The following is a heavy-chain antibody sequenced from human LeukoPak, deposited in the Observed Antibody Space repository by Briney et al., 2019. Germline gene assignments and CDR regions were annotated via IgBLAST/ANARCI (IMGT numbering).Heavy chain of an antibody. CDR2: ISYSGST. V-gene: IGHV4-59*01. J-gene: IGHJ5*02. CDR3: AREGTAGTNLNWFDP. Sequence: SETLSLTCTVSGGSISSYYWSWIRQPPGKGLEWIGYISYSGSTNFNPSLKSRVTISVDTPKNQFSLELSSVTAADTAVYYCAREGTAGTNLNWFDPWGQGTLVTVSS. CDR1: GGSISSYY. D-gene: IGHD1-1*01.